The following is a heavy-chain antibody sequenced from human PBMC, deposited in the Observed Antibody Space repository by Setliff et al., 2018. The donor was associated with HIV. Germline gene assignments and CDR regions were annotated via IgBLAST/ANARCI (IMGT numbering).Heavy chain of an antibody. CDR2: IYTSGST. CDR3: ASFSGYDYYFDY. J-gene: IGHJ4*02. CDR1: GGSISSYY. D-gene: IGHD5-12*01. Sequence: SETLSLTCSVSGGSISSYYWSWIRQPPGKGLEWIGYIYTSGSTNYNPSLKSRVTISVDTSKNQFSLKLSSVTAADTAVYYCASFSGYDYYFDYWGQGTLVTVSS. V-gene: IGHV4-4*09.